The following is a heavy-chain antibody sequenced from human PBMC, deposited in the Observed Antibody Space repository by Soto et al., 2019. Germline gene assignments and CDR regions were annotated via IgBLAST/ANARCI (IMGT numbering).Heavy chain of an antibody. D-gene: IGHD3-3*01. Sequence: GGSLRLSCAASGFTFSNAWMSWVRQAPGKGLERVGRIKSKTDGGTTDYAAPVKGRFTISRDDSKNTLYLQMNSLKTEDTAVYYCTRGYYDFWSVYYYYMDVWGKGTTVTVSS. CDR1: GFTFSNAW. J-gene: IGHJ6*03. CDR2: IKSKTDGGTT. CDR3: TRGYYDFWSVYYYYMDV. V-gene: IGHV3-15*01.